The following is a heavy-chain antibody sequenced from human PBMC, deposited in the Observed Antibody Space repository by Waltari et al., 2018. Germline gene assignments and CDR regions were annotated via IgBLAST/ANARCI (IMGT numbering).Heavy chain of an antibody. J-gene: IGHJ4*02. CDR1: GGSFSGYY. CDR3: ARGRDGYNRGYFDY. D-gene: IGHD5-12*01. Sequence: QVQLQQWGAGLLKPSETLSLTCAVYGGSFSGYYWSWIRQPPGKGLEWIGEINHSGSTNYNPSLKSRVTISVDTSKNQFSLKLSSVTAADTAVYYCARGRDGYNRGYFDYWGQGTLVTVSS. CDR2: INHSGST. V-gene: IGHV4-34*01.